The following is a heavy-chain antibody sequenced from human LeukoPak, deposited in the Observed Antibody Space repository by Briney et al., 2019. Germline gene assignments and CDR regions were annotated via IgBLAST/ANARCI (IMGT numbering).Heavy chain of an antibody. Sequence: GGSLRLSCAASGFKFSYYWMTWVRQAPGKGLERLANIKGSGSEKYYVDSVKGRFTISRDNADDLVYLQMNSLRVEDTAVYYCARGWGEKGRCRGGTCNNPQFDYWGQGILVTVSS. J-gene: IGHJ4*02. CDR2: IKGSGSEK. D-gene: IGHD2-15*01. V-gene: IGHV3-7*01. CDR3: ARGWGEKGRCRGGTCNNPQFDY. CDR1: GFKFSYYW.